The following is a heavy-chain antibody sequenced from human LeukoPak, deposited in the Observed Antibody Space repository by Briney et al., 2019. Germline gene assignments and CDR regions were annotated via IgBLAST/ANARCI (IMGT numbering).Heavy chain of an antibody. CDR1: GGSISSSSHY. V-gene: IGHV4-39*01. CDR2: IYYSGST. J-gene: IGHJ4*02. CDR3: ARHNNRVAGANDY. Sequence: SETLSLTCTVSGGSISSSSHYWGWIRQPPGKGLEWIGSIYYSGSTYYNPSLKSRVTISVDTSKNQFSLKLSSVTAADTAVYYCARHNNRVAGANDYWGQGTLVTVSS. D-gene: IGHD6-19*01.